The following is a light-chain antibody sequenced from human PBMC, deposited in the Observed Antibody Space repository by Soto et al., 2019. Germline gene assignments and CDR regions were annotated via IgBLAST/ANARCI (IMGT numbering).Light chain of an antibody. Sequence: QSVLTQPGSVSGSPGQSITISCTGTSSDVGSYHLVSWYQQHPGKAPKLMIYEGSKRPLGVSNRFSGSKSGNTASLTISGLQAEDEADYYCCSYAGSLRVFGGGTKLTVL. V-gene: IGLV2-23*01. CDR1: SSDVGSYHL. CDR3: CSYAGSLRV. CDR2: EGS. J-gene: IGLJ3*02.